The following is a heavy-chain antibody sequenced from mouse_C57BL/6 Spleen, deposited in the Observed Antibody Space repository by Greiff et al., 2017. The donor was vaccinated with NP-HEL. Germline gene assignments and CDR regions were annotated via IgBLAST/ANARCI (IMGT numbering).Heavy chain of an antibody. Sequence: QVQLQQPGAELVKPGASVKMSCKASGYTFTSYWITWVKQRPGQGLEWIGDIYPGSGSTNYNEKFKSKATLTVDTSSSTAYMQLSSLTSEDSAVYYCARNYYEDNGGAMDYWGQGTSVTVSS. V-gene: IGHV1-55*01. CDR3: ARNYYEDNGGAMDY. CDR1: GYTFTSYW. D-gene: IGHD2-4*01. CDR2: IYPGSGST. J-gene: IGHJ4*01.